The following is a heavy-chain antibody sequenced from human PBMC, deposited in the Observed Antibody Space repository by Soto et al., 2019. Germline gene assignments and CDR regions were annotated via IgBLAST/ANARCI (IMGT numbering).Heavy chain of an antibody. D-gene: IGHD2-2*01. CDR3: AREAIVVVPAGVYYYYGMDV. CDR2: IYSGGST. Sequence: HLGGSLRLSCAASGFTVSSDYMSWVRQAPGKGLEWVSVIYSGGSTYYADSVKGRFTISRDNSKNTLYLQMNSLRAEDTAVYYCAREAIVVVPAGVYYYYGMDVWGQGTTVTVSS. CDR1: GFTVSSDY. V-gene: IGHV3-53*01. J-gene: IGHJ6*02.